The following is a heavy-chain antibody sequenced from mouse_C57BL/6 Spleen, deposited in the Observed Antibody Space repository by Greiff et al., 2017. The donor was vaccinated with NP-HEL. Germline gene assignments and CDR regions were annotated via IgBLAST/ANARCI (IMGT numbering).Heavy chain of an antibody. CDR3: AKGTGHFDY. Sequence: QVQLQQSGAELVKPGASVKLSCKASGYTFTSYWMQWVKQRPGQGLEWIGEIDPSDSYTNYNQKFKGKATLTVDTSSSTAYMQLSSLTSEDSAVYYCAKGTGHFDYWGQGTTLTVSS. V-gene: IGHV1-50*01. CDR2: IDPSDSYT. D-gene: IGHD4-1*01. J-gene: IGHJ2*01. CDR1: GYTFTSYW.